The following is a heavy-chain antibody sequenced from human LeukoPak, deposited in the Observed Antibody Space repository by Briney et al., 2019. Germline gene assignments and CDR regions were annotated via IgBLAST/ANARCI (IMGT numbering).Heavy chain of an antibody. J-gene: IGHJ6*02. D-gene: IGHD2-21*02. CDR2: VNHSGST. CDR3: ARGPPHSSEVVTAMMADYYYYYGMDV. V-gene: IGHV4-34*01. CDR1: GGSFSGYY. Sequence: SETLSLTCAVYGGSFSGYYWSWIRQPPGKGLEWIGEVNHSGSTNYNPSLKSRVTISVDTSKNQLSLKLSSVTAADTAVYYCARGPPHSSEVVTAMMADYYYYYGMDVWGQGTTVTVSS.